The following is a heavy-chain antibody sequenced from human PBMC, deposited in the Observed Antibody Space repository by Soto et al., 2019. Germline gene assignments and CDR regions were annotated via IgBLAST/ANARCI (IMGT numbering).Heavy chain of an antibody. V-gene: IGHV1-18*01. CDR2: ISAYNGNT. J-gene: IGHJ6*02. CDR3: ARDRMYYYDSSGPTDYYYGMDV. CDR1: GYTFTSYA. D-gene: IGHD3-22*01. Sequence: ASVKVSCKASGYTFTSYAMHWVRQAPGQGLEWMGWISAYNGNTNYAQKLQGRVTMTTDTSTSTAYMELRSLRSDDTAVYYCARDRMYYYDSSGPTDYYYGMDVWGQGTTVTVS.